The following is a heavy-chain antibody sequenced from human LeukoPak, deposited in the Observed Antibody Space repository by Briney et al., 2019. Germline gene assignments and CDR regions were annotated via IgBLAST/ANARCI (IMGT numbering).Heavy chain of an antibody. Sequence: GGSLRLSCAASGFTFSSYWMHWVRQAPGKGLVWVSRISSDGSTTDYADSVKGRFTIPRDNAKNTLYLQMNSLRAEDTAVYYCARDWGSAEHWGQGTLVTVSS. D-gene: IGHD3-16*01. CDR1: GFTFSSYW. CDR2: ISSDGSTT. J-gene: IGHJ1*01. CDR3: ARDWGSAEH. V-gene: IGHV3-74*01.